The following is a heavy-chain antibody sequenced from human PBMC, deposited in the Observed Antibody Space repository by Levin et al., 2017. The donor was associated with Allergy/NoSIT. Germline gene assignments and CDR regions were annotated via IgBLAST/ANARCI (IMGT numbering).Heavy chain of an antibody. J-gene: IGHJ4*02. CDR2: IYYSGST. Sequence: RTSETLSLTCTVSGGSISSSSYYWGWIRQPPGKGLEWIGSIYYSGSTYYNPSLKSRVTISVDTSKNQFSLKLSSVTAADTAVYYCARPLNYDILTGFDYWGQGTLVTVSS. V-gene: IGHV4-39*01. D-gene: IGHD3-9*01. CDR3: ARPLNYDILTGFDY. CDR1: GGSISSSSYY.